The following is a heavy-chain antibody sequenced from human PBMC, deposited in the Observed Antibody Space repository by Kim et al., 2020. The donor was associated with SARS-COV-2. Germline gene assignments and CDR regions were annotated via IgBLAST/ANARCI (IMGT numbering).Heavy chain of an antibody. CDR3: GREMIAADGRPLGTDV. CDR1: GFTFTSYW. CDR2: IMQDGSAS. J-gene: IGHJ6*01. Sequence: GGSLRLSCAASGFTFTSYWMDWVRQAPGKGLEWVANIMQDGSASYYVDSVKGRFIISRDNAQNSVSLQMNSLRAEDTAVYYCGREMIAADGRPLGTDVWG. D-gene: IGHD6-13*01. V-gene: IGHV3-7*01.